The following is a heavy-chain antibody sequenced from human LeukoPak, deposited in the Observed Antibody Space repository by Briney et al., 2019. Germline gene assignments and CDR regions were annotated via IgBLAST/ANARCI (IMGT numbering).Heavy chain of an antibody. CDR3: AKDGGIAVAGTFDY. V-gene: IGHV3-30*18. CDR2: ISYDGSNK. D-gene: IGHD6-19*01. CDR1: GFTFSSYG. Sequence: GGSLRLSCAASGFTFSSYGMHWGRQAPGKGLEWVAVISYDGSNKYYADSVKGRFTISRDNSKNTLYLQMNSLRAEDTAVYYCAKDGGIAVAGTFDYWGQGTLVTVSS. J-gene: IGHJ4*02.